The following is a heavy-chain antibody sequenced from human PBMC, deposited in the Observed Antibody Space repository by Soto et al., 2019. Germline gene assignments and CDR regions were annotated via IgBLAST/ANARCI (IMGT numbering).Heavy chain of an antibody. CDR2: INAGNGNT. D-gene: IGHD6-13*01. V-gene: IGHV1-3*01. CDR3: ARNHIAAAGTEYFQH. J-gene: IGHJ1*01. CDR1: GYTFTSYA. Sequence: ASVKVSCKASGYTFTSYAMHWVRQAPGQRLEWMGWINAGNGNTKYSQKFQGRVTITRDTSASTAYMELSSLRSEDTAVYYCARNHIAAAGTEYFQHWGQGTLVTVSS.